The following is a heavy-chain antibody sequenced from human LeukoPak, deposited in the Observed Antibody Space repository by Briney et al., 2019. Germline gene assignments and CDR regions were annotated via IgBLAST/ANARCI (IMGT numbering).Heavy chain of an antibody. D-gene: IGHD4-17*01. J-gene: IGHJ4*02. CDR2: INHSGST. CDR3: ARGFSHYGDYAY. CDR1: GGSFSGYY. Sequence: KTSETLSLTCAVYGGSFSGYYWSWIRQPPGKGLEWIGEINHSGSTNYNPSLKSRVTISVDTSKNQFSLKLSSVTAADTAVYYCARGFSHYGDYAYWGQGTLVTVSS. V-gene: IGHV4-34*01.